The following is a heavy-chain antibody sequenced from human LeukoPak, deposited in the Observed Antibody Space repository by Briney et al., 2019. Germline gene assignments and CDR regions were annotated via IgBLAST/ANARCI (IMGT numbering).Heavy chain of an antibody. CDR3: STRGD. Sequence: SETLSLTCAVYGGSFSTYYWSWVRQPPGKGLEWIGEINHSGSTNYNPSLKSRVTISANTSKGQFSLKLTSVTAADTAVYYCSTRGDWGQGTLVTVSP. J-gene: IGHJ4*02. CDR2: INHSGST. CDR1: GGSFSTYY. V-gene: IGHV4-34*01.